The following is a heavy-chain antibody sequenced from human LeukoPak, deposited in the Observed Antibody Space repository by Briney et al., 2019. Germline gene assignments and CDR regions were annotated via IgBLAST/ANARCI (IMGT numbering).Heavy chain of an antibody. Sequence: GESLKISCNGSGYSFTTYWIAWVRQMPGKGLKWMGIIYPDDSRTRYTPSFQGQVTLSADKSINTAYLQWNSLKASDSAMYYCARHRAAGGGYYYGMDVWGQGTTVTVSS. CDR2: IYPDDSRT. D-gene: IGHD6-13*01. J-gene: IGHJ6*02. CDR1: GYSFTTYW. CDR3: ARHRAAGGGYYYGMDV. V-gene: IGHV5-51*01.